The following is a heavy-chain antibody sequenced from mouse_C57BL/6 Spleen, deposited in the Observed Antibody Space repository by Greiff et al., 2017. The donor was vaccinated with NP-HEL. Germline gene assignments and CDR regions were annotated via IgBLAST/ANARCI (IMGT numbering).Heavy chain of an antibody. Sequence: VQLQQSGPVLVKPGASVKMSCKASGYTFTDYYMNWVKQSHGKSLEWIGVINPYNGGTSYNQKFKGKATLTVDKSSSTAYMELNSLTSEDSAVYYCASEDGSYWYFDVWGTGTTVTVSS. D-gene: IGHD1-1*01. J-gene: IGHJ1*03. V-gene: IGHV1-19*01. CDR1: GYTFTDYY. CDR2: INPYNGGT. CDR3: ASEDGSYWYFDV.